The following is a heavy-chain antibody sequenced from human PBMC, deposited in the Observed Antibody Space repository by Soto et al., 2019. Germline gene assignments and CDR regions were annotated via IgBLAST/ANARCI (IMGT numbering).Heavy chain of an antibody. CDR1: GYTLTELS. CDR2: FDPEDGET. J-gene: IGHJ4*02. Sequence: ASVKVSCKVSGYTLTELSMHWVRQAPGKGLEWMGGFDPEDGETIYAQKFQGRVTMTEDTSTDTAYMELSSLRSEDTAVYYCATGPHDYGDDSNDYWGQGTLVTVSS. V-gene: IGHV1-24*01. CDR3: ATGPHDYGDDSNDY. D-gene: IGHD4-17*01.